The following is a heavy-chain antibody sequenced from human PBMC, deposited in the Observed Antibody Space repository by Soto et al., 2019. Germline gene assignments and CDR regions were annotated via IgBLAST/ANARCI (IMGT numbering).Heavy chain of an antibody. V-gene: IGHV3-53*01. CDR2: IYSGGST. Sequence: EVQVVESGGGLIQPGGSLRLSCAASGFTVSSTYMSWVRQAPGKGLEWVSIIYSGGSTFYAYSVKGRFTISRDNSKNTLYLQMNSLRAEDTAVYYCARGVPITPGTFDYRGQGTLVTVSS. CDR1: GFTVSSTY. CDR3: ARGVPITPGTFDY. D-gene: IGHD5-12*01. J-gene: IGHJ4*02.